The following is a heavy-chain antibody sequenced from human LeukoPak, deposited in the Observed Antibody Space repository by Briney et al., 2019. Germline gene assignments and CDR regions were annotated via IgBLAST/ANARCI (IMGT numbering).Heavy chain of an antibody. D-gene: IGHD1-26*01. CDR1: GFTFSDNS. V-gene: IGHV3-48*04. CDR3: AGRVGATWVDY. CDR2: ISSSSSTM. J-gene: IGHJ4*02. Sequence: PGGSLRLSCAASGFTFSDNSMNWVRQAPGKGLEWLSYISSSSSTMYYADSVKGRFTISRDSAKNSLYLQMNSLRAEDTAVYYCAGRVGATWVDYWGQGTLVTVSS.